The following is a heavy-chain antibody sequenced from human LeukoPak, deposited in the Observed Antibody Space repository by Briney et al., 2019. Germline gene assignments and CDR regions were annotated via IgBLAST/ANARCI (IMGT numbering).Heavy chain of an antibody. V-gene: IGHV4-31*03. Sequence: PAQTLSLPCTVSGDSVISGPSFWRWIRQHPGKGLEWVGYIHHSGHTYDNPSLQSRVIISMDKSKNQFSLKLNSVTAADTAVYYCARYCSSTSCPFGYWGQGALVTVSS. CDR3: ARYCSSTSCPFGY. D-gene: IGHD2-2*01. J-gene: IGHJ4*02. CDR1: GDSVISGPSF. CDR2: IHHSGHT.